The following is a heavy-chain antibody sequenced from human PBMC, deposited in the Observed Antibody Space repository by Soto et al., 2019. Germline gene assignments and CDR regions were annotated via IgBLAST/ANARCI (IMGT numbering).Heavy chain of an antibody. CDR1: GFNFGNFS. CDR2: ISGNGRTK. CDR3: AKGRSVYYTLNFYFYMDA. V-gene: IGHV3-30*18. J-gene: IGHJ6*03. D-gene: IGHD3-3*01. Sequence: QVPVGESGGGVVKSGKSRRLSCAALGFNFGNFSIHRVRQTPGGGLEGVAVISGNGRTKYYGESVKGRLTIYKDNSRNTVDLQMNSLRPDDTAVYFCAKGRSVYYTLNFYFYMDAWGKGTTVAVSS.